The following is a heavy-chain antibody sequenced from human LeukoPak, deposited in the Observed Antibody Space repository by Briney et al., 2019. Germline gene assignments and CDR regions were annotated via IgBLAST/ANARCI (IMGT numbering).Heavy chain of an antibody. V-gene: IGHV4-39*07. D-gene: IGHD3-22*01. CDR2: INHSGST. J-gene: IGHJ4*02. Sequence: SETLSLTCTVSGVSIRNGNYYWSWIRQPPGKGLEWIGEINHSGSTNYNPSLKSRVTISVDTSKNQFSLKLSSVTAEDTAVYYCARDNDYYDSSGYYYWGQETLVTVSS. CDR3: ARDNDYYDSSGYYY. CDR1: GVSIRNGNYY.